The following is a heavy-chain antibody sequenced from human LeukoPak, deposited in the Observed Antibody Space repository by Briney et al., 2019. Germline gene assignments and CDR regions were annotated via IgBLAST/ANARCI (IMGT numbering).Heavy chain of an antibody. CDR3: ATERNWVFDY. Sequence: GGFLRLSCAASGFTFSSYAMSWVRQAPGKGLEWVSAITGSGGSTYYADSVKGRFTISRDNSKNTLYVQMNSLRAEDTAVYYCATERNWVFDYWGQGTLVTVSS. J-gene: IGHJ4*02. CDR1: GFTFSSYA. CDR2: ITGSGGST. D-gene: IGHD7-27*01. V-gene: IGHV3-23*01.